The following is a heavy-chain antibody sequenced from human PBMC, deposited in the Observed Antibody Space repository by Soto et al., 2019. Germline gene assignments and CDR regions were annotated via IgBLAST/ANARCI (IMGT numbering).Heavy chain of an antibody. V-gene: IGHV4-31*03. CDR1: GGPISSGGYY. CDR2: IYYSGST. Sequence: SETLSPTCTVSGGPISSGGYYWSWIRQHPGKGLEWIGYIYYSGSTYYNPSLKSRVTISVDTSKNQFSLKLSSVTAADTAVYYCARASTIVVVPAAMLGRAFDIWGQGTMVTVSS. CDR3: ARASTIVVVPAAMLGRAFDI. D-gene: IGHD2-2*01. J-gene: IGHJ3*02.